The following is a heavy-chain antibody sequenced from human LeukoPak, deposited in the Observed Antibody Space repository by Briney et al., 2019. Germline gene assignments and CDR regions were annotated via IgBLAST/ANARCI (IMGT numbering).Heavy chain of an antibody. D-gene: IGHD2-15*01. Sequence: PSETLSLTCTVSGGSISSGGYYWSWIRQHPGKGLEGIGDIYYSGSTYYNPSLKSRVTISVDTSKNQFSLKLSSVTAADTAVYYCARDRVVVAAPYYYGMDVWGKGTTVTVSS. V-gene: IGHV4-31*03. CDR2: IYYSGST. CDR1: GGSISSGGYY. J-gene: IGHJ6*04. CDR3: ARDRVVVAAPYYYGMDV.